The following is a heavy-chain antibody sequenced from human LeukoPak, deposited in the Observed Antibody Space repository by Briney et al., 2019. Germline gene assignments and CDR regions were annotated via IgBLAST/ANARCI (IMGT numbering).Heavy chain of an antibody. CDR2: ISAYNGNT. CDR3: AIPSSGPWTYYFDY. Sequence: GASVKVSCKASGYTFTSYGISWVRQAPGQGLEWMGWISAYNGNTNYAQKLQGRVTMTTDTSTSTAYMELRSLRSDDTAVYYCAIPSSGPWTYYFDYWGQGTLVTVSS. J-gene: IGHJ4*02. D-gene: IGHD6-19*01. V-gene: IGHV1-18*01. CDR1: GYTFTSYG.